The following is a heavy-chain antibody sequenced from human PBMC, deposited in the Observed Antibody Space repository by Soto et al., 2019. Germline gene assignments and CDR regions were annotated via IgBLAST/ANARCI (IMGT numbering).Heavy chain of an antibody. CDR2: IYYSGST. J-gene: IGHJ4*02. CDR1: GGSISSYY. Sequence: ETLSLTCTVSGGSISSYYWSWIRQPPGKGLEWIGYIYYSGSTNYNPSLKSRVTISVDTSKNQFSLKLSSVTAADTAVYYCARTSERGYSYGLFGYWGQGTLVTVSS. D-gene: IGHD5-18*01. CDR3: ARTSERGYSYGLFGY. V-gene: IGHV4-59*08.